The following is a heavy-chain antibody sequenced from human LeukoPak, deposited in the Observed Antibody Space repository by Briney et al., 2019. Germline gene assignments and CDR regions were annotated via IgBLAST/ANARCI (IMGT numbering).Heavy chain of an antibody. Sequence: GGSLRLSCAASGFSFSAYWMTWVRQAPGKGLEWVANINQDVSMTFYVDSVQGRFTISRDNAKKSLYLQMNSLTAEDTAVYYCARFGYSGWNVDYWGQGSQVTVSS. D-gene: IGHD6-19*01. CDR2: INQDVSMT. CDR1: GFSFSAYW. V-gene: IGHV3-7*01. CDR3: ARFGYSGWNVDY. J-gene: IGHJ4*02.